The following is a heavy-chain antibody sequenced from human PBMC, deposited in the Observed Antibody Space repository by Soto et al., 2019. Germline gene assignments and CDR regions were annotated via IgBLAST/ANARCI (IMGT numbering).Heavy chain of an antibody. CDR1: GFAFNNDW. D-gene: IGHD3-10*01. CDR2: IKEDGTNT. V-gene: IGHV3-7*01. J-gene: IGHJ4*02. CDR3: ARGGGIVDN. Sequence: EVQVVESGGDLVQPGGSLRLSCAASGFAFNNDWMTCVRQASGKGLEWVASIKEDGTNTYYADSVRGRFTLSRDNTKNSLYLQMNSLRAEDTAVYYCARGGGIVDNWGQGTRVTVSS.